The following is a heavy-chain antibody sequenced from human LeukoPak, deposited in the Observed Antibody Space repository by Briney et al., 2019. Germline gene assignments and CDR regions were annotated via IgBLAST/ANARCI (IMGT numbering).Heavy chain of an antibody. CDR2: INPSGGST. V-gene: IGHV1-46*01. Sequence: ASVKVSCKASGGTFSSYGISWVRQAPGQGLEWMGIINPSGGSTSYAQKFQGRVTMTRDMSTSTVYMELSSLRSEDTAVYYCARGEWEPTFDYWGQGTLVTVSS. J-gene: IGHJ4*02. CDR1: GGTFSSYG. D-gene: IGHD1-26*01. CDR3: ARGEWEPTFDY.